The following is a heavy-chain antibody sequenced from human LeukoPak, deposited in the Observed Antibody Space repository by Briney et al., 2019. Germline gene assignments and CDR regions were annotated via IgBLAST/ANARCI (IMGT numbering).Heavy chain of an antibody. J-gene: IGHJ6*02. Sequence: SVKVSCKASGGTFGSYAISWVRQAPGQGLEWMGGIIPIFGTANYAQKFQGRVTITADESTSTAYMELSSLRSEDTAVYYCARPYRRSSYYYGMDVWGQGTTVTVSS. CDR2: IIPIFGTA. D-gene: IGHD6-6*01. CDR1: GGTFGSYA. CDR3: ARPYRRSSYYYGMDV. V-gene: IGHV1-69*13.